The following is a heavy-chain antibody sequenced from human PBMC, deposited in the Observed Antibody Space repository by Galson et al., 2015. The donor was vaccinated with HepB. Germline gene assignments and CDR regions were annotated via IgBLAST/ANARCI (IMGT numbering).Heavy chain of an antibody. V-gene: IGHV3-48*01. J-gene: IGHJ4*02. CDR3: ARDSYSILDGTYSSLDY. CDR2: ISSSSSTI. Sequence: SLRLSCAASGFTFSSYSMNWVRQAPGKGLEWVSYISSSSSTIYYADSVKGRFTISRDNAKNSLYLQMNSLRAEDTAVYYCARDSYSILDGTYSSLDYWGQGTLFPAPS. CDR1: GFTFSSYS. D-gene: IGHD3-3*02.